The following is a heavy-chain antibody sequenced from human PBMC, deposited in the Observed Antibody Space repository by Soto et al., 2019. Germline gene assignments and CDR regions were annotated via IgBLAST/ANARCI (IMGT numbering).Heavy chain of an antibody. CDR1: GGSISSSNW. V-gene: IGHV4-4*02. J-gene: IGHJ6*02. CDR3: ARDPLDYNLIFGVVSYYYYGMDV. Sequence: PSETLSLTCAVSGGSISSSNWWSWVRQPPGKGLEWIGEIYHSGSTNYNPSLKSRVTISVDKSKNQFSLKLSSVTAADTAVYYCARDPLDYNLIFGVVSYYYYGMDVWGQRTTVTVSS. D-gene: IGHD3-3*01. CDR2: IYHSGST.